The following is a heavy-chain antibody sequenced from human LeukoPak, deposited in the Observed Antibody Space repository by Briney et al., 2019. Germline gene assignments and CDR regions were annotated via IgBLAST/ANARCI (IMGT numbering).Heavy chain of an antibody. Sequence: PGGSLRLSCAASGFTFSSYSMNWVRQAPGKGLEWVSSISSSSSYIYYADSVKGRFTISRDNAKNSLYLQMNSLRAEDTAVYYCARVRAPAAIYQSRAYYYMDVWGKGTTVTVSS. D-gene: IGHD2-2*01. CDR2: ISSSSSYI. CDR1: GFTFSSYS. J-gene: IGHJ6*03. CDR3: ARVRAPAAIYQSRAYYYMDV. V-gene: IGHV3-21*01.